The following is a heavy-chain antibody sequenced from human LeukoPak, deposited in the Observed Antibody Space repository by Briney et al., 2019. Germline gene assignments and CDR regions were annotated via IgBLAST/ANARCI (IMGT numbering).Heavy chain of an antibody. Sequence: SETLSLTCTVSGGSISSSGYYWGWIRQPPGKGLEWIGTNDYSGNSYYNPSFKSRVTISVDMSKKQFSLNLTSVTAADTAVYYCARHRDYYALAHYYHYYMDVWGKGTTVSVSS. CDR2: NDYSGNS. V-gene: IGHV4-39*01. D-gene: IGHD3/OR15-3a*01. CDR3: ARHRDYYALAHYYHYYMDV. J-gene: IGHJ6*03. CDR1: GGSISSSGYY.